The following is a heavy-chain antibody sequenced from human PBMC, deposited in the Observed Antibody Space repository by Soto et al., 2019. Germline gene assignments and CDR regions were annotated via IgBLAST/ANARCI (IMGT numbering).Heavy chain of an antibody. CDR2: IWYDGSNK. V-gene: IGHV3-33*01. CDR3: AREGYSSGWTVGYYGMDV. D-gene: IGHD6-19*01. J-gene: IGHJ6*02. CDR1: GFTFSSYG. Sequence: QVQLVESGGGVDQPGRSLRLSCAASGFTFSSYGMHWVRQAPGKGLEWVAVIWYDGSNKYYADSVKGRFTISRDNSKNTLYLQMNSLRAEDTAVYYCAREGYSSGWTVGYYGMDVWGQGTTVTVSS.